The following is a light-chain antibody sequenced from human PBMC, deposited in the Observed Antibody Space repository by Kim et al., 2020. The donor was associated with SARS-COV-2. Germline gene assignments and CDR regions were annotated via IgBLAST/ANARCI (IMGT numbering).Light chain of an antibody. CDR3: QQYNNWWT. CDR1: QSVSRN. Sequence: SVSRGESATLSCRASQSVSRNLAWYQQKPGQAPRLLIYGASTRATGFPARFSGSGSGTEFTLTISSLQSEDFAVYYCQQYNNWWTFGQGTKVDIK. J-gene: IGKJ1*01. V-gene: IGKV3-15*01. CDR2: GAS.